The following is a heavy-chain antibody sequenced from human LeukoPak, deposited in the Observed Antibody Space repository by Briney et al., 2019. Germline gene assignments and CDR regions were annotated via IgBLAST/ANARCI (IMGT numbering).Heavy chain of an antibody. D-gene: IGHD3-9*01. CDR3: ARDQSYDILTGYYYFDY. Sequence: VGTLRLSCAASGFTFSSYWMTSVPQAPGKELEWVANIKQDGSEKYYVESVKGRFTISRDNAKNSLYLQMNSLRAEDTAVYYCARDQSYDILTGYYYFDYWGQGTLVTVSS. CDR2: IKQDGSEK. J-gene: IGHJ4*02. CDR1: GFTFSSYW. V-gene: IGHV3-7*01.